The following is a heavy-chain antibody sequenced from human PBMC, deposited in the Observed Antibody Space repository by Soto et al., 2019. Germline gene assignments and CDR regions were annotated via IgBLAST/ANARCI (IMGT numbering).Heavy chain of an antibody. CDR2: IYYNGNT. V-gene: IGHV4-31*03. J-gene: IGHJ4*02. Sequence: TLSLTSTVSGGSISSGYYYWSWIRQLPGKDLEWIAYIYYNGNTYYTPTLKSRATITTATSSNQSFLNLISVPAADTAVYYCSTDVRSIHGPGHPHYFDYWGQGTLVTVSS. CDR1: GGSISSGYYY. CDR3: STDVRSIHGPGHPHYFDY.